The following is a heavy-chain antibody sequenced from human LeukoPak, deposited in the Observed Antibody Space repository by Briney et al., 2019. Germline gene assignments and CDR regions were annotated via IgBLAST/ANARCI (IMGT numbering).Heavy chain of an antibody. CDR2: ISYHGSTK. J-gene: IGHJ6*02. V-gene: IGHV3-30-3*01. Sequence: GGSLRLSCAASGFTSSSYWMHWVRQAPGNGLEWVATISYHGSTKYYADSVKGRFTISRDNSKNTLYLQMNSLRGEDTAVYYCVRPPDYYYDYGMDVWGQGTTVTVSS. CDR3: VRPPDYYYDYGMDV. CDR1: GFTSSSYW.